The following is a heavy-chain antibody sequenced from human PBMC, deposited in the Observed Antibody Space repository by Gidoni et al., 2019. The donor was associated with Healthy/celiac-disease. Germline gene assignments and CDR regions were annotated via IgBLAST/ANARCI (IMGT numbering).Heavy chain of an antibody. CDR2: IIPIFGTA. V-gene: IGHV1-69*01. Sequence: QVQLVQSGAEVKKPGCSVKVCCKAAGGTCGSYAIRWVRQAAGQGLEWMGGIIPIFGTANYAQKFQGRVPITADESTSTAYMELSSLRSEDTAVYYCASSRHLGVTLNLVPAAIGVKGAFDIWGQGTMVTVSS. CDR3: ASSRHLGVTLNLVPAAIGVKGAFDI. D-gene: IGHD2-2*01. J-gene: IGHJ3*02. CDR1: GGTCGSYA.